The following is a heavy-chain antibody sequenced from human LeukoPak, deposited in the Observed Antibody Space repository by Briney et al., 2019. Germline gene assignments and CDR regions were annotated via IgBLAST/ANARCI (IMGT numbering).Heavy chain of an antibody. CDR3: ARVPDCGGDCSPGYFDY. CDR1: GGTFSSYA. D-gene: IGHD2-21*01. CDR2: IIPIFGTA. V-gene: IGHV1-69*05. Sequence: SVKVSCKASGGTFSSYAISWVRQAPGQGLEWMGGIIPIFGTANYAQKFQGRVTITTDESTSTAYMELSSVTAADTAVYYCARVPDCGGDCSPGYFDYWGQGTLVTVSS. J-gene: IGHJ4*02.